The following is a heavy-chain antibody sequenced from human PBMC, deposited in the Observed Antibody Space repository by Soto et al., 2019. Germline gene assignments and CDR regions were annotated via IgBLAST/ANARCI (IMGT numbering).Heavy chain of an antibody. V-gene: IGHV1-2*02. CDR3: AREPATAKREGVDF. J-gene: IGHJ4*02. D-gene: IGHD1-1*01. Sequence: ASVQVSCMASRYTVSHYYIHWVRQAPGQGLEWMGWINPNSGGTKYAPKFQGGVTMTRDTSITTAYMELSRLRSGDTAVYYCAREPATAKREGVDFWGQGTLVTVSS. CDR2: INPNSGGT. CDR1: RYTVSHYY.